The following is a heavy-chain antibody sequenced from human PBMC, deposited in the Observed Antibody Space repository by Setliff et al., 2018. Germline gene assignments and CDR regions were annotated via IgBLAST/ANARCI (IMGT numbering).Heavy chain of an antibody. J-gene: IGHJ4*02. V-gene: IGHV3-30*02. Sequence: GESLKISCAASGFMFSTYGMHWVRQAPGKGLEWVAYIRSDGSNKYYTDLVKGRFSITRDNSKNTLYLQMSSLRPEDTALYYCAKPRPGWPAGFDSWGQGTLVTVS. CDR3: AKPRPGWPAGFDS. D-gene: IGHD6-19*01. CDR2: IRSDGSNK. CDR1: GFMFSTYG.